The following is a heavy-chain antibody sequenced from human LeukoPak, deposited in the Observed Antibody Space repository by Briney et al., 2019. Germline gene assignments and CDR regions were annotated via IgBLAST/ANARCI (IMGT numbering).Heavy chain of an antibody. CDR3: ARDTFYYYDSSGYPDY. D-gene: IGHD3-22*01. Sequence: GGSLRLSCAASGFTFSSYAMQWVRQAPGKGLEWGAVISYDGSNKYYADSVKGRFTISRDNSKNTLYLQMNSLRAEDTAVYYCARDTFYYYDSSGYPDYWGQGTLVTVSS. CDR1: GFTFSSYA. J-gene: IGHJ4*02. CDR2: ISYDGSNK. V-gene: IGHV3-30*04.